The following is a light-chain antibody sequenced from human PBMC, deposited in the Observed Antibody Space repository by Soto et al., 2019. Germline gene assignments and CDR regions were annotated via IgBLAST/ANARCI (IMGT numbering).Light chain of an antibody. V-gene: IGKV1-5*03. J-gene: IGKJ2*01. CDR1: QGISTY. CDR2: KAS. CDR3: HQYDTYSYT. Sequence: DIQMTQSPSSLSASVGDRVTITCRASQGISTYLNWYQQRPGKAPKLLIYKASTLESGVPSRFSGSGSGTEFTLTISSLQPDDFATYYCHQYDTYSYTFGQGTKVDIK.